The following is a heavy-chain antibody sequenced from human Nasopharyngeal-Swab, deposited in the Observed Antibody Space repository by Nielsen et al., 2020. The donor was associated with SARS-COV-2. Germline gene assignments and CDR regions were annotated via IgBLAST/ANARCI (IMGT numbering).Heavy chain of an antibody. D-gene: IGHD6-13*01. V-gene: IGHV3-23*01. CDR1: GFTFSSYA. J-gene: IGHJ4*02. CDR3: ARDKRSSWYRVSLGY. CDR2: IIGSGGST. Sequence: GESLKISCAASGFTFSSYAMSWVRQAPGKGLEWVSAIIGSGGSTYYADSVKGRFTISRDNSKNTLFLQMNSLRAEDTAVYYCARDKRSSWYRVSLGYWGQGSLVTVSS.